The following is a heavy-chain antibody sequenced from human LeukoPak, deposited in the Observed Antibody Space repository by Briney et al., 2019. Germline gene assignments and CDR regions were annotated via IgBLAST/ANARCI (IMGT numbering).Heavy chain of an antibody. CDR2: IIPILGIA. Sequence: GSSVKVSCKASGGTFSSYAISWVRQAPGQGLEWMGRIIPILGIASYAQKFQGRVTITADKSTSTAYMELSSLRSEDTAVYYCARDWCSSTSCYEPGAFDIWGQGTMVTVSS. D-gene: IGHD2-2*01. J-gene: IGHJ3*02. CDR1: GGTFSSYA. CDR3: ARDWCSSTSCYEPGAFDI. V-gene: IGHV1-69*04.